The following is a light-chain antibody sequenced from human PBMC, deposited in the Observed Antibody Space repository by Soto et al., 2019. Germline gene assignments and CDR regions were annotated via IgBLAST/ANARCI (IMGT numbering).Light chain of an antibody. CDR3: QTWGAGSP. Sequence: QAVVTQSPSASASLGASVKLTCTLSSGHSSYAIAWHQQQPEKSPRYLMKLNSDGSHSKGDGIPDRFSGSSSGAERYLTISSLQSEDEADYYSQTWGAGSPFGGGTKLTVL. J-gene: IGLJ2*01. V-gene: IGLV4-69*01. CDR2: LNSDGSH. CDR1: SGHSSYA.